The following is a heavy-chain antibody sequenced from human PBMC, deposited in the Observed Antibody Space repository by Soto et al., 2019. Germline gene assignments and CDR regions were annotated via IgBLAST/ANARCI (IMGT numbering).Heavy chain of an antibody. D-gene: IGHD1-26*01. Sequence: QVQLVESGGGLVKPGGSLRLSCAASGFTFSDYYMSWIRQAPGKGLEWVSYISSSSSYTNYADSVKGRFTISRDNAKNSLYLQMNSLRAEDTAVYYCARDARWVGATRWAFDTWGQGTMVTVSS. V-gene: IGHV3-11*06. CDR2: ISSSSSYT. CDR3: ARDARWVGATRWAFDT. CDR1: GFTFSDYY. J-gene: IGHJ3*02.